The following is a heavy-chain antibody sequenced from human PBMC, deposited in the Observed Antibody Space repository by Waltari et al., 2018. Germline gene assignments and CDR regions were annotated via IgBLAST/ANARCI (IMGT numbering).Heavy chain of an antibody. CDR2: IYYSGST. CDR1: GGSISSYY. CDR3: AKDSGYWHFDY. D-gene: IGHD3-22*01. V-gene: IGHV4-59*01. J-gene: IGHJ4*02. Sequence: QVQLQESGPGLVKPSETLSLTCTVSGGSISSYYWSWIRQPPGKGLEWIGYIYYSGSTNYNPSLKSRVTISVDTSKNQFSLKLSSVTAADTAVYYCAKDSGYWHFDYWGQGTLVTVSS.